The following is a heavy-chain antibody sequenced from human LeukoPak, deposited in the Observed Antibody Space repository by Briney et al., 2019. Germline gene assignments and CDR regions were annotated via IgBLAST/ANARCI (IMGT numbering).Heavy chain of an antibody. Sequence: RGSLRLSCAASGFTFSSYAMHWVRQAPGKGLEWVAVISYDGSNKYYADSVKGRFTISRDNSKNTLYLQMNSLRAEDTAVYYCARPDCSSTSCYYFDYWGQGTLVTVSS. D-gene: IGHD2-2*01. CDR1: GFTFSSYA. V-gene: IGHV3-30*01. CDR3: ARPDCSSTSCYYFDY. CDR2: ISYDGSNK. J-gene: IGHJ4*02.